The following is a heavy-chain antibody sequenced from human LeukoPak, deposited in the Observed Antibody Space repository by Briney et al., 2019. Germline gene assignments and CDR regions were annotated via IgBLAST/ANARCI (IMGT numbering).Heavy chain of an antibody. V-gene: IGHV3-33*05. CDR3: ARDTLPLGRGYYYNFDY. Sequence: GGSLRLSCAASGFTFSSYGMHWVRQAPGKGLEWVAVVSYDGSNKDYADSVKGRFTISRDNSKNTLFLQVSSLTVEDTAVYYCARDTLPLGRGYYYNFDYWGQGTLVTVSS. CDR1: GFTFSSYG. CDR2: VSYDGSNK. D-gene: IGHD3-22*01. J-gene: IGHJ4*02.